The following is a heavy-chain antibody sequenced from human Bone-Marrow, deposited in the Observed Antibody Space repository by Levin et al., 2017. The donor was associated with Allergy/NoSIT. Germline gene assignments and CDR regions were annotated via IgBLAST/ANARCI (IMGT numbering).Heavy chain of an antibody. CDR3: ATKAAVSQFDY. D-gene: IGHD6-13*01. J-gene: IGHJ4*02. CDR1: GFSFSTYA. V-gene: IGHV3-33*01. CDR2: IWYDGSGK. Sequence: PGGSLRLSCAASGFSFSTYAMYWVRQAPGKGLEWVSVIWYDGSGKFYADSVKGRFTISRDNSKNTLYLHMNSLRAEDTAFYYCATKAAVSQFDYWGQGVLVTVTS.